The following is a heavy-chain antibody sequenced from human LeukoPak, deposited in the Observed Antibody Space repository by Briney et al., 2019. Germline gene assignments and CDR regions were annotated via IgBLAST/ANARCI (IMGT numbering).Heavy chain of an antibody. J-gene: IGHJ5*02. CDR1: GYSFTSYW. CDR2: IYPGDSDT. D-gene: IGHD2-2*01. V-gene: IGHV5-51*01. Sequence: KFGESLKISCKGSGYSFTSYWIGWVRQMPGKGLEWMGIIYPGDSDTRYSPSFQGQVTISADKSISTAYLQWSSLKASDTAMYYCARQGGCSSTSCYSNWFDPWGQGTLVTVSS. CDR3: ARQGGCSSTSCYSNWFDP.